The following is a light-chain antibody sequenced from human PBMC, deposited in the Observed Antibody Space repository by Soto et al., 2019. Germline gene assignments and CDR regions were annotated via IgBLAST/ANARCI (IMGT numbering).Light chain of an antibody. CDR3: QQYNSWPFT. Sequence: EIVMTQSPATLSVSPGERATLSCRASQSVSSNLAWNQQKPGQAPRLLIYGASTRATGIPARFSGSGSGTEFPLTISSLQSEDFEGYYCQQYNSWPFTFGPGTKVDIK. V-gene: IGKV3-15*01. J-gene: IGKJ3*01. CDR2: GAS. CDR1: QSVSSN.